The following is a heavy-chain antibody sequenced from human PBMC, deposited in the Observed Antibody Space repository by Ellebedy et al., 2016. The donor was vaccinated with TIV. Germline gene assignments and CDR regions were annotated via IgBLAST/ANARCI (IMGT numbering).Heavy chain of an antibody. J-gene: IGHJ4*02. D-gene: IGHD6-25*01. CDR1: GFNFNNYA. Sequence: GESLKISCAASGFNFNNYALTWVRQAPGKGLEWVASISGRGSTTYFAESVKGRFTISRDNSRNTVFLKMNSLKSDDTALYYCARGYSSARYVGYFDYWGQGALVTVSS. V-gene: IGHV3-23*01. CDR3: ARGYSSARYVGYFDY. CDR2: ISGRGSTT.